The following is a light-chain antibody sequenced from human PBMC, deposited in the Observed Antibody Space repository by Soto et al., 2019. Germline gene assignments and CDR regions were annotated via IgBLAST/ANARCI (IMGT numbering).Light chain of an antibody. V-gene: IGKV3-11*01. CDR3: QQRSNWPRT. CDR1: QSVSSY. Sequence: EIVLTQSPATLSVSPGERATLSCRASQSVSSYLAWYQQKPGQAPRLLIYDASSRATGIPARFSGSGSGTDVPLISSSLESEDFAVYYCQQRSNWPRTFGQGTKVEIK. CDR2: DAS. J-gene: IGKJ1*01.